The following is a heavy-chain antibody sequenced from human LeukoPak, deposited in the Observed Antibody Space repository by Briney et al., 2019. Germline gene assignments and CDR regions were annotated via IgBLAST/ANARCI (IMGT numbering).Heavy chain of an antibody. V-gene: IGHV4-34*01. CDR3: ARGFRSGWYFDY. CDR1: GGSFSGYY. CDR2: INHSGST. D-gene: IGHD6-19*01. Sequence: SETLSLTCAVYGGSFSGYYWSWVRRPPGKGLEWIGEINHSGSTNYNPSLKSRVTISVDTSKSQFSLKLSSVTAADTAVYYCARGFRSGWYFDYWGQGTLVTVSS. J-gene: IGHJ4*02.